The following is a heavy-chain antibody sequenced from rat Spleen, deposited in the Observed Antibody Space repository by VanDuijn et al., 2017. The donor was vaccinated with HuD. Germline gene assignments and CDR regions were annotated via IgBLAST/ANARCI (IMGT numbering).Heavy chain of an antibody. CDR2: ISFDGSGT. J-gene: IGHJ2*01. CDR1: GFTFSDYY. CDR3: ARRHYGYTDYFDY. V-gene: IGHV5-29*01. Sequence: EVQLVESGGGLVQPGRSLKLSCAASGFTFSDYYMAWVRQAPSKGREWVATISFDGSGTYYRDSVKGRFTISRDNAKSTLYLQMDSLRSEDTATYYCARRHYGYTDYFDYWGQGVMVTVSS. D-gene: IGHD1-9*01.